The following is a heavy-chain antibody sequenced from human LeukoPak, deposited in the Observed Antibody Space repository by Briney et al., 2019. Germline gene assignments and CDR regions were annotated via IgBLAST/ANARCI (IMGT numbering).Heavy chain of an antibody. V-gene: IGHV3-33*01. CDR2: IWYDGSKK. CDR1: GFTFSSYG. D-gene: IGHD4-17*01. Sequence: GRSLRLSCAASGFTFSSYGMHGVRQAPGKGLEWVAVIWYDGSKKYYADSVKGRFTISRDNSKNTLYLQMNSLRAEDTAVYYCARGSPHDYGDYPFDYWGQGTLVTVSS. J-gene: IGHJ4*02. CDR3: ARGSPHDYGDYPFDY.